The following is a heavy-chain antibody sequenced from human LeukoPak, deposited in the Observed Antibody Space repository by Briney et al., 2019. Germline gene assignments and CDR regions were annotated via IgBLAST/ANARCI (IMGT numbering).Heavy chain of an antibody. CDR3: ATYRQVLLPFES. CDR2: IFAGGGEI. D-gene: IGHD2-8*02. V-gene: IGHV3-23*01. J-gene: IGHJ4*02. CDR1: GFTFSTFA. Sequence: GGSLRLSCAASGFTFSTFAMIWVRQPPGKGLEWVSSIFAGGGEIHYADSVRGRFTISRDNSKSTLSLQMNSLRAEDTAIYYCATYRQVLLPFESWGQGTLVTVSS.